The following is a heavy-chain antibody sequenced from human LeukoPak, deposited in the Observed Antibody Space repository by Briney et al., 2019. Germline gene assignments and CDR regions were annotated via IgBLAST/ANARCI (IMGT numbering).Heavy chain of an antibody. D-gene: IGHD3-10*02. CDR3: AELGITMIGGV. J-gene: IGHJ6*04. CDR2: TSSSGSTI. V-gene: IGHV3-48*03. CDR1: GFTFSSYE. Sequence: QTGGSLRLSCAASGFTFSSYEMNWVRQAPGKGLEWVSYTSSSGSTIYYADSVKGRFTISRDNAKNSLYLQMNSLRAEDTAVYYCAELGITMIGGVWGKGTTVTISS.